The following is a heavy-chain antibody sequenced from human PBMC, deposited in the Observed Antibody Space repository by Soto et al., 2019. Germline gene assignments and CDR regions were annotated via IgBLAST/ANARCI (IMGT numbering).Heavy chain of an antibody. V-gene: IGHV1-2*04. CDR2: INPNSGGT. Sequence: ASVKVSCKASGYTFTGYYMHWVRQAPGQGLEWMGWINPNSGGTNYAQKFQGWVTMTRDTSISTAYMELSRLRSDDTAVYYCARTRYDSSGQYYYGMDVWGQGTTVTVSS. J-gene: IGHJ6*02. CDR1: GYTFTGYY. D-gene: IGHD3-22*01. CDR3: ARTRYDSSGQYYYGMDV.